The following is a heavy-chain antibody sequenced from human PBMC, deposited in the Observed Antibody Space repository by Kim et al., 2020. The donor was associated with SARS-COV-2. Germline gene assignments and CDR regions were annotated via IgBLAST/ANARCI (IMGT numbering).Heavy chain of an antibody. D-gene: IGHD5-18*01. J-gene: IGHJ4*02. V-gene: IGHV1-69*01. CDR3: AANVDTLDY. Sequence: GTANYAQKFQGRVTITADESTSTAYMELSSLRSEDTAVYYCAANVDTLDYWGQGTLVTVSS. CDR2: GTA.